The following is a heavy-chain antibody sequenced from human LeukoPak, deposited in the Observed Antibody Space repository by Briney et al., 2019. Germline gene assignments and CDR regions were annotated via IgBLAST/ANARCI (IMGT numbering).Heavy chain of an antibody. CDR2: IYYSGST. Sequence: SETLSLTCTVSGGSISSYYWGWIRQPPGKGLEWIGTIYYSGSTYYNPSLKSRVTISVDTSKNQFSLKLNSVTAADTAVYYCARLGSLPPNYFDYWGQGTLVTVSS. J-gene: IGHJ4*02. CDR1: GGSISSYY. D-gene: IGHD1-26*01. CDR3: ARLGSLPPNYFDY. V-gene: IGHV4-39*07.